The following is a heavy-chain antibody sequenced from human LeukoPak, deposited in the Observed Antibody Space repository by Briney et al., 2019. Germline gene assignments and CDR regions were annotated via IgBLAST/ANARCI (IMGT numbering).Heavy chain of an antibody. CDR1: GYSISSGHY. V-gene: IGHV4-38-2*02. J-gene: IGHJ5*02. D-gene: IGHD3-10*01. CDR2: MYHSGGT. CDR3: ARGPRFGELLWHWFDP. Sequence: SETLSLTCTVSGYSISSGHYWGWIRQPPGKGLEWIGSMYHSGGTYYNPPLKSRVTISEDTSKNQFSLKLRSVTAADTAVYYCARGPRFGELLWHWFDPWGQGTLVTVSS.